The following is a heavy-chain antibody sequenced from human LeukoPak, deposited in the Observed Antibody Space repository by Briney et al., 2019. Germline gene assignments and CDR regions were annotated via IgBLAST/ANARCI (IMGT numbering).Heavy chain of an antibody. V-gene: IGHV1-8*01. CDR1: GFTFTSDE. CDR3: ARGPPWRGFDI. J-gene: IGHJ3*02. CDR2: MNPNSGNT. D-gene: IGHD5-24*01. Sequence: ASVRVSCKASGFTFTSDEINWLRQATGQGLEWMGWMNPNSGNTAYAQTFQDRVTMTRDTSIRTAFMELSSLRSEDTAVYYCARGPPWRGFDIWGQGTMVTVSS.